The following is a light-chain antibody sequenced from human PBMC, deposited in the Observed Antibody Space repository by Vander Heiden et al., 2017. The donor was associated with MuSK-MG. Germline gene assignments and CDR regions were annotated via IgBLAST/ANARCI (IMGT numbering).Light chain of an antibody. CDR3: QQYKNGRPGGLT. Sequence: EIVMTQSPATLSVSPGERATLSCRASQSVSSNVAWYQQKPGQAPRLLIYGASTRATGIQDRFTLTISSLQSEEFAVYYCQQYKNGRPGGLTFGGGTKVEIK. J-gene: IGKJ4*01. CDR1: QSVSSN. CDR2: GAS. V-gene: IGKV3-15*01.